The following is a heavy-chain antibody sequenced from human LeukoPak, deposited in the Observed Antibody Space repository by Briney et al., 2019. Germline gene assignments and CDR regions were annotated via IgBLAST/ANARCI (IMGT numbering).Heavy chain of an antibody. Sequence: PGGSLRLSRAASGFTFSSYAMNWVRQAPGKGLEWVSSISSSSSYIYYADSVKGRFTISRDNAKNSLYLQMNSLRAEDTAVYYCARAAAGLFDYWGQGTLVTVSS. CDR1: GFTFSSYA. D-gene: IGHD6-13*01. CDR3: ARAAAGLFDY. J-gene: IGHJ4*02. V-gene: IGHV3-21*01. CDR2: ISSSSSYI.